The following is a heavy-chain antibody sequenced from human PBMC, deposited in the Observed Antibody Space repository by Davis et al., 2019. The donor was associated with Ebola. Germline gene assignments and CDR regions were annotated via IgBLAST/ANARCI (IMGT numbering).Heavy chain of an antibody. CDR1: GFTFSSYA. Sequence: GESLKISCAASGFTFSSYAMSWVRQAPGKGLEWVSAISGSGGSTYYADSVKGRFTISRDNSKNTLYLQMNSLRAKDTAVYYCAKMVLWFGEPPTYYFDYWGQGTLVTVSS. CDR2: ISGSGGST. D-gene: IGHD3-10*01. J-gene: IGHJ4*02. V-gene: IGHV3-23*01. CDR3: AKMVLWFGEPPTYYFDY.